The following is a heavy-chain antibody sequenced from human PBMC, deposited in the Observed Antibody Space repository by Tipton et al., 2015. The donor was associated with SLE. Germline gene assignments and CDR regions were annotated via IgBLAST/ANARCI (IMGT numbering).Heavy chain of an antibody. D-gene: IGHD3-9*01. V-gene: IGHV4-39*07. CDR2: IYYSGST. CDR3: ARLSFDWWFDY. Sequence: TLSLTCTVSGGSISSSSYYWGWIRQPPGKGLEWIGSIYYSGSTYYNPSLKSRVTISVDTSKNQFSLKLSSVTAADTAVYYCARLSFDWWFDYWGQGTLVPVPS. CDR1: GGSISSSSYY. J-gene: IGHJ4*02.